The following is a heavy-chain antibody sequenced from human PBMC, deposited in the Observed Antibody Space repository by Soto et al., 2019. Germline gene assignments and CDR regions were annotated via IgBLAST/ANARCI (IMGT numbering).Heavy chain of an antibody. CDR3: ARALPYSSSFLYMDV. CDR2: INHSGST. Sequence: SETLSLTCAVYGGSFSGYYWSWIRQPPGKGLEWIGEINHSGSTNYNPSLKSRVTISVDTSKNQFSLKLSSVTAADTAVYYCARALPYSSSFLYMDVWGKGTTVTVSS. D-gene: IGHD6-6*01. J-gene: IGHJ6*03. V-gene: IGHV4-34*01. CDR1: GGSFSGYY.